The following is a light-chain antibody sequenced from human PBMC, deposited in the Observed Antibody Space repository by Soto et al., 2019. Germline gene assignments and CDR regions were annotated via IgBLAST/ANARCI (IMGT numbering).Light chain of an antibody. CDR2: KAS. V-gene: IGKV1-5*03. CDR1: QSISRW. J-gene: IGKJ1*01. CDR3: QQYNSYQWT. Sequence: DIQMTQSPSTLSASVGDRVTITCRASQSISRWLACYQQKPGKAPKVLIYKASNLESGVPSKFSGSGSGTEFTLKISIMKPDDLASYYCQQYNSYQWTVGQGTKGAIK.